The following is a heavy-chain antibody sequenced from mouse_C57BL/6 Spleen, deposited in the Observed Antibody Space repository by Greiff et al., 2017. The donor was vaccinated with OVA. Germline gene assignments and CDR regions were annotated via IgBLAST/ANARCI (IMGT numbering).Heavy chain of an antibody. J-gene: IGHJ2*01. D-gene: IGHD1-1*01. CDR2: IDPSDSYT. Sequence: VQLQQPGAELVMPGASVKLSCKASGYTFTSYWMHWVKQRPGQGLEWIGEIDPSDSYTNYNQKFKGKSTLTVDKSSSTAYMKLSSLTSEDSAVYYSARDYYGSSYYFDYWGQGTTLTVSS. CDR1: GYTFTSYW. V-gene: IGHV1-69*01. CDR3: ARDYYGSSYYFDY.